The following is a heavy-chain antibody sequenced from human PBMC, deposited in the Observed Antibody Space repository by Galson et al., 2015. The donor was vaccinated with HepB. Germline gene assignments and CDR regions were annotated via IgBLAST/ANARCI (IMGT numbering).Heavy chain of an antibody. V-gene: IGHV3-48*02. CDR2: ISSSSSTI. Sequence: SLRPSCAASGFTFSSYSMNWVRQAPGKGLEWVSYISSSSSTIYYADSVKGRFTISRDNAKNSLYLQMNSLRDEDTAVYYCARDLRNFYCYDSSGTPENQHWGQGTLVTVSS. CDR1: GFTFSSYS. CDR3: ARDLRNFYCYDSSGTPENQH. J-gene: IGHJ1*01. D-gene: IGHD3-22*01.